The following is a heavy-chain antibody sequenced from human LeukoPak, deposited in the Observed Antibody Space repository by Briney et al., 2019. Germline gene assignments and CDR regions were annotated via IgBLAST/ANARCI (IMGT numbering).Heavy chain of an antibody. D-gene: IGHD3-10*01. Sequence: SETLSLTCTVSGGSISSYYWSWIRQPAGKGLEWIGRIYTSGSTNYNPSLKSRVTISVDTSKNQFSLKLSSVTAADTAVYYCARGDSITMVRGVAYYFDYWGQGTLVTVSS. V-gene: IGHV4-4*07. CDR2: IYTSGST. J-gene: IGHJ4*02. CDR3: ARGDSITMVRGVAYYFDY. CDR1: GGSISSYY.